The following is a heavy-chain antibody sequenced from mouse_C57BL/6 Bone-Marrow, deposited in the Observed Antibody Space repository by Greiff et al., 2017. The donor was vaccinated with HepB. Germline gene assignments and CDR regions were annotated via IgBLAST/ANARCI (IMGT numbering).Heavy chain of an antibody. V-gene: IGHV1-69*01. D-gene: IGHD1-1*01. J-gene: IGHJ3*01. CDR1: GYTFTSYW. CDR3: AIEGRYYYGSSPFAY. Sequence: QVQLQQPGAELVMPGASVKLSCKASGYTFTSYWMHWVKQRPGQGLEWIGEIDPSDSYTNYNQKFKGKSTLTVDKSSSTAYMQLSSLTSEDSAVYYCAIEGRYYYGSSPFAYWGQGTLVTVSA. CDR2: IDPSDSYT.